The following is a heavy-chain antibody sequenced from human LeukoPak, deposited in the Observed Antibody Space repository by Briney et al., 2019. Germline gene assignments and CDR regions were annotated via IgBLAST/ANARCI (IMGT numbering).Heavy chain of an antibody. CDR3: ARDPIQLGGDSILDY. CDR1: GGTFSSYA. D-gene: IGHD2-21*01. V-gene: IGHV1-69*05. Sequence: SVKVSCKASGGTFSSYAISWVRQAPGQGLEWMGRIILIFGAANYAQKFQGRVTITTDESTSTAYMELSSLRSEDTAVYYCARDPIQLGGDSILDYWGQGTLVTVSS. CDR2: IILIFGAA. J-gene: IGHJ4*02.